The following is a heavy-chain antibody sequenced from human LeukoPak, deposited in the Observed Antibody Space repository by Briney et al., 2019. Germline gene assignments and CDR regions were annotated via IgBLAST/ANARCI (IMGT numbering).Heavy chain of an antibody. Sequence: PGGSLRLSCAASGFTLSTYWMSWVRQAPGKGLEWVANIEGDGSDKNYRDSVKGRFTISRDNSKNTLYLQMNSLRVDDTAVYYCAEDHNSISSWGYWGQGTLVTVSS. CDR1: GFTLSTYW. J-gene: IGHJ4*02. D-gene: IGHD6-6*01. CDR2: IEGDGSDK. V-gene: IGHV3-7*03. CDR3: AEDHNSISSWGY.